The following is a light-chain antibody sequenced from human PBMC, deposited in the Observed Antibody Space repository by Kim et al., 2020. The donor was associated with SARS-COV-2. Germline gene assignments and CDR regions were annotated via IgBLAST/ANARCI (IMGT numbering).Light chain of an antibody. CDR2: ANN. CDR3: AVWDDSLKGWV. Sequence: GQRGTSPCPGSSSNIGRNYVYGYQQLPGMAPNPLIYANNQRPSGVPDRFSGSKSGTSASLAISGLRSEDEADYYCAVWDDSLKGWVFGGGTQLTVL. J-gene: IGLJ3*02. V-gene: IGLV1-47*01. CDR1: SSNIGRNY.